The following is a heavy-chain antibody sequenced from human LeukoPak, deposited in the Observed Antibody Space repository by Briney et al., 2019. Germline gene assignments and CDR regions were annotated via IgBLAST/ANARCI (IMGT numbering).Heavy chain of an antibody. CDR1: GFSFSTYS. CDR2: IGSGSGNI. J-gene: IGHJ4*02. D-gene: IGHD3-22*01. CDR3: ARDLLFDRDDY. Sequence: PGGSLRLSCEASGFSFSTYSMNWVRQAPGKGLEWVSSIGSGSGNIYYADSVKGRFTISRDNAKISLYLHMNSLRAEDTAVYYCARDLLFDRDDYWGQGTLVTVSS. V-gene: IGHV3-21*01.